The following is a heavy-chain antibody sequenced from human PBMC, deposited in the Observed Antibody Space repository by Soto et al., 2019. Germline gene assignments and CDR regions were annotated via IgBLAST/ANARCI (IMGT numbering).Heavy chain of an antibody. CDR2: IYADNSDT. CDR3: AAFFYYDSKDGFDY. D-gene: IGHD3-22*01. V-gene: IGHV5-51*01. J-gene: IGHJ4*02. Sequence: GESLKISCKGSGYTFTSHWIAWVRQMPGKGLEWMGIIYADNSDTKYSPSFQGQVTISADKSISTAYLQLSSLKASDTAMYYCAAFFYYDSKDGFDYWGQGTRVTVSS. CDR1: GYTFTSHW.